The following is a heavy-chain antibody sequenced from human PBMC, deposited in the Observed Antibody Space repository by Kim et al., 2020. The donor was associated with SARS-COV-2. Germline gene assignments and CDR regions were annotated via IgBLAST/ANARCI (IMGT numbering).Heavy chain of an antibody. CDR2: IRSKAYGGTT. J-gene: IGHJ3*02. CDR1: GFTFGDYA. CDR3: TSRPPYSGSYPRRAFDI. V-gene: IGHV3-49*03. D-gene: IGHD1-26*01. Sequence: GGSLRLSCTASGFTFGDYAMSWFRQAPGKGLEWVGFIRSKAYGGTTEYAASVKGRFTISRDDSKSIAYLQMNSLKTEDTAVYYCTSRPPYSGSYPRRAFDIWGQGTMVTVSS.